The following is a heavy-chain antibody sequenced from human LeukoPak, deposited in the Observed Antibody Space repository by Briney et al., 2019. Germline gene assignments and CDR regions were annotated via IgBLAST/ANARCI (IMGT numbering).Heavy chain of an antibody. CDR1: NGSIGTFH. CDR3: ARAWIMGDFDI. D-gene: IGHD2-2*03. CDR2: VNSQADT. Sequence: SETLSLTCEVSNGSIGTFHWNWIRQPPGKELEWIGYVNSQADTKYNPSLKSRVSLSIDTSKNQFSLRLTPLTAADTAVYYCARAWIMGDFDIWGQGFLVTVSS. J-gene: IGHJ4*02. V-gene: IGHV4-59*01.